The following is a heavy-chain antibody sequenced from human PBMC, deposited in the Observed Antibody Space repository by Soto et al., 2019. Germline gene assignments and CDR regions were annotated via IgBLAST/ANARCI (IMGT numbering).Heavy chain of an antibody. CDR1: GFNFGDYG. J-gene: IGHJ4*02. D-gene: IGHD3-10*01. CDR2: IRTKAYGGTT. CDR3: TRAWEYYYDSESYYFDY. Sequence: PGGSLRLSCAPSGFNFGDYGVSWFRQAPGKGLEWVGFIRTKAYGGTTEYAASVKGRFTISRDDSNSIAYLQMNSLKTEDTAVYYCTRAWEYYYDSESYYFDYWGQGTLVTVSS. V-gene: IGHV3-49*03.